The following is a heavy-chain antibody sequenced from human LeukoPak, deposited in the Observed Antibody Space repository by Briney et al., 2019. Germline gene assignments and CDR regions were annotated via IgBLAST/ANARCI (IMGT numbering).Heavy chain of an antibody. CDR1: GFIFSSYW. Sequence: PGGSLRLSCAASGFIFSSYWMTWVRQAPGKGLEWVANIKQDGTETYYVDSLKGRFTISRDNAKNSLYLQLNSLRAEDTAVYYCARCPYDSSGYYHPFFDYWGQGTLVTVSS. V-gene: IGHV3-7*05. CDR3: ARCPYDSSGYYHPFFDY. CDR2: IKQDGTET. D-gene: IGHD3-22*01. J-gene: IGHJ4*02.